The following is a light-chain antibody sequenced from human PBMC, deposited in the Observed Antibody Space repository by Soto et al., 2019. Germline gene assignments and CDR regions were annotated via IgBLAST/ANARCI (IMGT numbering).Light chain of an antibody. CDR1: QSVSSF. J-gene: IGKJ4*01. CDR2: DTS. CDR3: QQRSNRLLT. V-gene: IGKV3-11*01. Sequence: EIVLTQFPATLSLSPGERATLSCRASQSVSSFLAWYQQKPGQAPRLLIYDTSNRATDIPARFSGSGSGTDFTLTISSLEPEDFAVYYCQQRSNRLLTFGGGTKVEIK.